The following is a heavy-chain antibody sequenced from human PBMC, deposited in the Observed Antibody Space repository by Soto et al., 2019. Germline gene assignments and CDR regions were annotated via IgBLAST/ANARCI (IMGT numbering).Heavy chain of an antibody. V-gene: IGHV1-18*04. J-gene: IGHJ6*02. CDR2: ISAYNGNT. D-gene: IGHD2-15*01. CDR3: ARGGNYCSGGSRYLVYYYYYGMDV. Sequence: ASVKVSCKASGYTFTSYGISWVRQAPGQGLEWMGWISAYNGNTNYAQKLQGRVTMTTDTSTSTAYMELRSLRSDDTAVYYCARGGNYCSGGSRYLVYYYYYGMDVWGQGTTVTVSS. CDR1: GYTFTSYG.